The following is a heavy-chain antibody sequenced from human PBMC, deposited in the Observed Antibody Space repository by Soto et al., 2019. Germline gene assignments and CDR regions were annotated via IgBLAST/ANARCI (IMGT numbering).Heavy chain of an antibody. V-gene: IGHV3-30-3*01. CDR1: GFTFSSYA. J-gene: IGHJ4*02. D-gene: IGHD1-26*01. CDR3: ARDQWELRYFDY. Sequence: ESGGGVVQPGRSLRLSCAASGFTFSSYAMHWVRQAPGKGLEWVAVISYDGSNKYYADSVKGRFTISRDNSKNTLYLQMNSLRAEDTAVYYCARDQWELRYFDYWGQGTLVTVSS. CDR2: ISYDGSNK.